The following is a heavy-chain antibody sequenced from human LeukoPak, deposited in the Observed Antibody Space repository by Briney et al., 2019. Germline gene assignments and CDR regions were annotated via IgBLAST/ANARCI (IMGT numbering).Heavy chain of an antibody. V-gene: IGHV1-46*01. J-gene: IGHJ4*02. CDR2: INPSGGST. Sequence: ASVKVSCKASGYTFTSYYMHWVRQAPGQGLEWMGIINPSGGSTSYAQKFQGRVTMTRDMSTSTVYMELSSLRSEDTAVYYCARARGVVVAATDYFDYWGQGTLVTVSS. D-gene: IGHD2-15*01. CDR1: GYTFTSYY. CDR3: ARARGVVVAATDYFDY.